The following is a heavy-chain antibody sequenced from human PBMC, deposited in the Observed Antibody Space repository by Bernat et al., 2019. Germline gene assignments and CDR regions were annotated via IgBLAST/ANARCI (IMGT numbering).Heavy chain of an antibody. D-gene: IGHD5-18*01. V-gene: IGHV4-34*01. J-gene: IGHJ4*02. Sequence: QVQLQPWGAGLLKPSETLSLTCAVYGGSFSGYYWRWIRQPPGQGLEWIGEINHSGSTNYNPSLKSRVTISVDTSKNQFSLKLSSVTAADTAVYYCARGPRYGGAEARFDYWGQGTLVTVSS. CDR2: INHSGST. CDR3: ARGPRYGGAEARFDY. CDR1: GGSFSGYY.